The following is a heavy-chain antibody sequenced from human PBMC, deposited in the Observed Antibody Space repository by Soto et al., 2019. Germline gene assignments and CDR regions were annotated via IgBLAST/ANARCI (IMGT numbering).Heavy chain of an antibody. J-gene: IGHJ4*02. D-gene: IGHD4-17*01. V-gene: IGHV1-2*02. CDR1: GYIFTDFY. Sequence: GASVKVSCKASGYIFTDFYMHWVRQAPGQGLEWMGWIIPKSGGTEYAQKFQGRVTMTRDTSISTAYMELTRLTSGDTAVYYCARGTTVFDYWGQGNMVTVSS. CDR2: IIPKSGGT. CDR3: ARGTTVFDY.